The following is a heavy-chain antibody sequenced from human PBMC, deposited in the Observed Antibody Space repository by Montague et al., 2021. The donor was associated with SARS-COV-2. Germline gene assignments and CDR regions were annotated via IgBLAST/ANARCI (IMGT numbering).Heavy chain of an antibody. CDR3: ARLPYDNSYGMDV. J-gene: IGHJ4*02. CDR1: GGSISTYY. D-gene: IGHD3-9*01. CDR2: IDYSRST. Sequence: SETLSLTCTVSGGSISTYYWNWIRQFPGKGLEWIGYIDYSRSTNYNPSLQSRVIISVDRSKIQFSLKLNSVTAADTAIYYCARLPYDNSYGMDVWGQGTLVTVSS. V-gene: IGHV4-59*01.